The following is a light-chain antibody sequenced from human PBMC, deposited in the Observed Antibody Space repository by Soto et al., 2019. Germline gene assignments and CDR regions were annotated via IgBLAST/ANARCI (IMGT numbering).Light chain of an antibody. CDR3: QQYGSSPPWT. CDR1: QIVSDNS. Sequence: IVFRRSPGRLYLSAGARRSLCGKATQIVSDNSLAWYQQKPGQAPRLVVYGASNRATGIPDRFSGSESGTDCTLTISSLQPEDFAAYYCQQYGSSPPWTFGQGTKVDIK. V-gene: IGKV3-20*01. J-gene: IGKJ1*01. CDR2: GAS.